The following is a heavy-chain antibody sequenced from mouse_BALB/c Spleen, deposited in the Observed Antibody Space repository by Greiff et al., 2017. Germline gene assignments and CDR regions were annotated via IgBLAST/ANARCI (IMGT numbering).Heavy chain of an antibody. CDR1: GYTFTSYW. CDR2: IYPGSGST. V-gene: IGHV1S22*01. Sequence: LQQPGAESVKPGASVKLSCKASGYTFTSYWMHWVKQRPGQGLEWIGNIYPGSGSTNYDVKFKSKGTLTVDTSSSTAYMHLSSLTSEDSAVYYCTRDFDYWGQGTTLTVAS. CDR3: TRDFDY. J-gene: IGHJ2*01.